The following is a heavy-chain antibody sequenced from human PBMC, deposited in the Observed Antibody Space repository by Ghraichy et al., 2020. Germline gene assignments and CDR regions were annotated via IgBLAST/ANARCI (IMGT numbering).Heavy chain of an antibody. Sequence: GGSLRLSCAASGFIFDNFGMYWVRQAPGKGLEWVSVINWDGGRTHYADSVKGRFTISRDNAKNFLYLQMNSLKSEDTALYHCTRAAVGSGTYSNRPNEYWGQGTLVTVSS. CDR1: GFIFDNFG. J-gene: IGHJ4*02. CDR3: TRAAVGSGTYSNRPNEY. V-gene: IGHV3-20*01. CDR2: INWDGGRT. D-gene: IGHD1-26*01.